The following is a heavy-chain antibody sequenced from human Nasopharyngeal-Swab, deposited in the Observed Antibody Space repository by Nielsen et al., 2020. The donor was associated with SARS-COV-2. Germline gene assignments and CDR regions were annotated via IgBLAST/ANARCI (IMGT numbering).Heavy chain of an antibody. CDR3: AKDKRYFDWDGMDV. D-gene: IGHD3-9*01. V-gene: IGHV3-30*18. Sequence: GESLKISCAASGFTFGTYGMHWVRQAPGKGLEWVAVISYDGGSKYYADSVKGRFTTSRDNSKNTLYLQMNSLRAEDTAVYYCAKDKRYFDWDGMDVWGQGTTVTVSS. CDR1: GFTFGTYG. CDR2: ISYDGGSK. J-gene: IGHJ6*02.